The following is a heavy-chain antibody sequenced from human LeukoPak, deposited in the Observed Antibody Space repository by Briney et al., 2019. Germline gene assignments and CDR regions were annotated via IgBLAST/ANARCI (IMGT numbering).Heavy chain of an antibody. V-gene: IGHV3-7*01. CDR3: ARDDATKIYAS. J-gene: IGHJ4*02. Sequence: GGSLRPSCAASGFTFSSYWMSWVRQAPGKGLEWVANIKQDGSEKYYVDSVKGRFTISRDNAKNSLYLQMNSLRAEDTAVYYWARDDATKIYASGGKGPLVTVS. D-gene: IGHD5-24*01. CDR1: GFTFSSYW. CDR2: IKQDGSEK.